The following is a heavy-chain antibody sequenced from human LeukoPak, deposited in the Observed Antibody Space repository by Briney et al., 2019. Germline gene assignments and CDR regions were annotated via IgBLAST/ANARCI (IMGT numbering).Heavy chain of an antibody. V-gene: IGHV1-8*01. D-gene: IGHD6-6*01. CDR3: ARGFKIAARSAADSDY. CDR2: MNPNSGNT. CDR1: GYTFTSYD. J-gene: IGHJ4*02. Sequence: PLASVKVSCKASGYTFTSYDINWVRQATGQGFEWMGWMNPNSGNTGYAQKFQGRVTITRNTSISTAYMELSSLRSEDTAVYYCARGFKIAARSAADSDYWGQGTLVTVSS.